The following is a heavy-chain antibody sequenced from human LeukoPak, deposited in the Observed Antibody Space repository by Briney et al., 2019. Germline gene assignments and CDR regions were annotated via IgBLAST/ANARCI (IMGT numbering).Heavy chain of an antibody. CDR2: ISSSSSYI. CDR1: GFTFSSYS. Sequence: GGSLRLSCAASGFTFSSYSMNWLRQAPGKGLEWVSSISSSSSYIYYADSVKGRFTISRDNTKNSLYLQMNSLRAEDTAVYYCAKDPDSIRGPFEIWGQGTMVTVSS. D-gene: IGHD1-14*01. V-gene: IGHV3-21*04. CDR3: AKDPDSIRGPFEI. J-gene: IGHJ3*02.